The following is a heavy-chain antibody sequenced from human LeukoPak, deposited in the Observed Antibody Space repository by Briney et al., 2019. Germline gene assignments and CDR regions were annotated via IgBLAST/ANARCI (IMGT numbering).Heavy chain of an antibody. CDR1: GFTFSSYA. CDR3: AREIFGSGSYPDF. J-gene: IGHJ4*02. CDR2: ISGSGGST. Sequence: PGGSLRLSCAASGFTFSSYAMSWVSQAPGKGLEWVSAISGSGGSTYYADSVKGRFTISRDNSKNTVYLQMNKLRPDDTAVYYCAREIFGSGSYPDFWGQGTLVTVSS. V-gene: IGHV3-23*01. D-gene: IGHD3-10*01.